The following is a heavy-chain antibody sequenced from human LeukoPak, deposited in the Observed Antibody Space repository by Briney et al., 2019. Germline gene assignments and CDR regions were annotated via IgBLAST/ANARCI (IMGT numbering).Heavy chain of an antibody. CDR3: AKDHYWSIDY. J-gene: IGHJ4*02. CDR1: GFTFSNYA. D-gene: IGHD3-3*01. CDR2: IKGDGIST. Sequence: GGSLRLSCAASGFTFSNYAMTWVRHAPGQGLVWVSRIKGDGISTNYADSVKGRFTISRDIAKNTLYLQMNSLRAEDTGVYYCAKDHYWSIDYWGRGTLVTVSS. V-gene: IGHV3-74*01.